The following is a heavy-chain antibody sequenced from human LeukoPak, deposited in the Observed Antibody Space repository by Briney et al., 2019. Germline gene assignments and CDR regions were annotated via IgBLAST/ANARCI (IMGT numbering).Heavy chain of an antibody. D-gene: IGHD3-10*01. J-gene: IGHJ6*03. V-gene: IGHV4-34*01. CDR1: GGSFSGYY. CDR2: INHSGST. CDR3: ARGRRFRGVGYGYYYYYMDV. Sequence: SETLSLTCAVYGGSFSGYYWSWIRQPPGKGLEWIGEINHSGSTNYNPSLKSRVTISVDTSKNQFSLKLSSVTAADTAVYYCARGRRFRGVGYGYYYYYMDVWGKGTTVTVSS.